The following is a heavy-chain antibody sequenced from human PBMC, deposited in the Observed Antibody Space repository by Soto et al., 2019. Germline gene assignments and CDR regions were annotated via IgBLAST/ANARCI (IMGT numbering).Heavy chain of an antibody. J-gene: IGHJ5*01. CDR3: AKCKISTTTYTAFDS. Sequence: PGGSLRLSCAASGFTFSRYAMSWVRQAPGKGMEWVSTFSGAGGGTNYADSVKGRFTISRDNFKSSLYLQMSSLRAEDTAVYYCAKCKISTTTYTAFDSWGQGTLVTVSS. CDR2: FSGAGGGT. V-gene: IGHV3-23*01. D-gene: IGHD1-26*01. CDR1: GFTFSRYA.